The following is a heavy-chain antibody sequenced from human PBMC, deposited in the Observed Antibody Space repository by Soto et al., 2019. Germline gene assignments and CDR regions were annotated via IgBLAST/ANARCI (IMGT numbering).Heavy chain of an antibody. CDR3: AREFRFGEFPIDY. J-gene: IGHJ4*02. V-gene: IGHV1-18*01. D-gene: IGHD3-10*01. CDR2: ISAYNGNT. CDR1: CYTFTSYG. Sequence: GASVQVSCKASCYTFTSYGIIWVRQAPGQGLEWMGWISAYNGNTNYAQKLQGRVTMTTDTSTSTAYMELRSLRSDDTAVYYCAREFRFGEFPIDYWGQGTLVTVSS.